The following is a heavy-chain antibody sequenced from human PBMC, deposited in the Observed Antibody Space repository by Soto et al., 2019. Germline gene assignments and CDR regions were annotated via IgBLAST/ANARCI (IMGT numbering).Heavy chain of an antibody. CDR2: TRNKANSYTT. J-gene: IGHJ6*02. D-gene: IGHD1-26*01. V-gene: IGHV3-72*01. CDR3: NRGLLGGSPTYYYYGMDV. Sequence: EVQLVESGGGLVQTGGSLRLSCAASGFTFSDYYMDWVRQAPGKGLEWVGRTRNKANSYTTEYAASVKGRFTVSRDDSKNSMYLQMNSLKTEDTAVYYCNRGLLGGSPTYYYYGMDVWGQGTTVTVSS. CDR1: GFTFSDYY.